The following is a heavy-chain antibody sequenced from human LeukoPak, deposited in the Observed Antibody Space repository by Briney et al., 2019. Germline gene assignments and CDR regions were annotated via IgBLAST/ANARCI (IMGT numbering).Heavy chain of an antibody. J-gene: IGHJ3*02. CDR3: ARGPTTSDAFDI. CDR1: GGSIRSSYYY. Sequence: SETLSLTCTVSGGSIRSSYYYWGWIRQPPGKGLEWIGSIYDSGSTYYNPSLKSRVTISVDTSKNQFSLKLSSVTAADTAVYYCARGPTTSDAFDIWGQGTMVAVSS. CDR2: IYDSGST. V-gene: IGHV4-39*07. D-gene: IGHD1-14*01.